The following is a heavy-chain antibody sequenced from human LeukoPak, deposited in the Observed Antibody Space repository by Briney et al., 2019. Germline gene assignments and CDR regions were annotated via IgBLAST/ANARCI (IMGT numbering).Heavy chain of an antibody. CDR3: ARDSYGDYYQPNFDY. D-gene: IGHD4-17*01. J-gene: IGHJ4*02. Sequence: GGSLRLSCAASGFTFSSYAMHWVRQAPGKGLEWVAVISYDGSNKYYADSVKGRFTISRDNSKNTLYLQMNSLRAEDTAVYYCARDSYGDYYQPNFDYWGQGTLVTVSS. CDR1: GFTFSSYA. V-gene: IGHV3-30-3*01. CDR2: ISYDGSNK.